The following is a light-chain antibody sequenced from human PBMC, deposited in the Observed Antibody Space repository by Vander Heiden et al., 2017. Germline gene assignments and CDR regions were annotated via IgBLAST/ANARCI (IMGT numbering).Light chain of an antibody. Sequence: DIQMAQSPSPLSASVGDRVTITCRASQNIGNSLNWYQQKPGKAPELLIFAASSLQTGVPSRFSGRGSATDFTFTISSLQPDDFATYFCQQSHISPSNFGQGTKLDIE. CDR3: QQSHISPSN. CDR1: QNIGNS. J-gene: IGKJ2*01. V-gene: IGKV1-39*01. CDR2: AAS.